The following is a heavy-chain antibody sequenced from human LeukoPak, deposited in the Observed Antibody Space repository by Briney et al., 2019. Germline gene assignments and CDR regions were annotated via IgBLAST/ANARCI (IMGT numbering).Heavy chain of an antibody. J-gene: IGHJ4*02. CDR1: GGSISSSSYY. V-gene: IGHV4-39*01. CDR2: IYYSGIT. D-gene: IGHD3-9*01. CDR3: ASHYDILTYYFDY. Sequence: PSETLSLXCTVSGGSISSSSYYWGWIRQPPGKGLEWIGSIYYSGITYYNPSLKSRVTISVDTSKNQSSLKLSSVTAADTAVYYCASHYDILTYYFDYWGQGTLVTVSS.